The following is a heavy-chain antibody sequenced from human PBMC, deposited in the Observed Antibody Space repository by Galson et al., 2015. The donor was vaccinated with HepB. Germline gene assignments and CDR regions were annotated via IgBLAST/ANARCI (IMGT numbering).Heavy chain of an antibody. Sequence: QSGAEVKKPGESLRISCQASGSKFDTSWIGWVRRIPGKGLECMGIIYAGDSDTRYSPSFQGQVTISADKSIRTTYLHLVSLKASDTAIYYCATFPSPSWYLGWFDSWGQGTLVTVSS. CDR3: ATFPSPSWYLGWFDS. V-gene: IGHV5-51*01. J-gene: IGHJ5*01. CDR2: IYAGDSDT. D-gene: IGHD2-2*01. CDR1: GSKFDTSW.